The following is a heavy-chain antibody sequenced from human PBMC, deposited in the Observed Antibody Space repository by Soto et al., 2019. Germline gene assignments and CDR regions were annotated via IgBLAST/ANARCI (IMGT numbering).Heavy chain of an antibody. J-gene: IGHJ3*02. V-gene: IGHV3-30-3*01. CDR3: AREISLDNGGAWDI. D-gene: IGHD3-16*01. Sequence: QVQLVESGGGVVQPGRSLRLSCAASGFTFSSYAMHWVRQAPGKGLEWVAVISYDGSNKYYADSVKGRFTISRDNSKNTLYQQMNSLRAEDTAVYYGAREISLDNGGAWDIGGQGTMVTVSS. CDR2: ISYDGSNK. CDR1: GFTFSSYA.